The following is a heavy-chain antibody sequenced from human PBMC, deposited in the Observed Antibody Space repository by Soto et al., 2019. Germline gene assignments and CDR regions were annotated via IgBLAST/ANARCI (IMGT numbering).Heavy chain of an antibody. CDR2: ISPYNGKR. CDR3: ARDPGLGSSYHPLDH. V-gene: IGHV1-18*04. Sequence: ASVKVSCKASGYTFTSYGLSWLRQAPGQGLEWMAWISPYNGKREQSPKFQGRVTMTTDIYMSTAYMELSSLTSEDSAIYYCARDPGLGSSYHPLDHWGQGSLVTVSS. CDR1: GYTFTSYG. D-gene: IGHD3-10*01. J-gene: IGHJ4*01.